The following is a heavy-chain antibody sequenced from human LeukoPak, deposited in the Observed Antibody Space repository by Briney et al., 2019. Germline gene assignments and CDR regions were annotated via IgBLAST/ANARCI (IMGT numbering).Heavy chain of an antibody. CDR1: GFTFSSFA. CDR3: ARDLHYWVAMDV. Sequence: GGSLRLSCAASGFTFSSFAMHWVRQAPGKGLEWVAIVRGNGDSTHYADSVKGRFTISRDTSKTTVYLQMNSLRAEGTALYYCARDLHYWVAMDVWGQGTTVTVS. CDR2: VRGNGDST. V-gene: IGHV3-23*01. J-gene: IGHJ6*02. D-gene: IGHD2-8*02.